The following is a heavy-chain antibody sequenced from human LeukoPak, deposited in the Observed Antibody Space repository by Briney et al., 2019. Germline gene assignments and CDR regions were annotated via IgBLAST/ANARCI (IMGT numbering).Heavy chain of an antibody. J-gene: IGHJ6*03. V-gene: IGHV3-53*01. CDR2: IYSGGST. CDR3: ARYARSPHSNSVAVYYYYYYMDV. Sequence: PGGSLRLSCAASGFTVSSNYMSWVRQAPGKGLEWVSVIYSGGSTYYADSVKGRFTISRDNSKNTLYLQMNSLRAEDTAVYYCARYARSPHSNSVAVYYYYYYMDVWGKGTTVTISS. D-gene: IGHD6-19*01. CDR1: GFTVSSNY.